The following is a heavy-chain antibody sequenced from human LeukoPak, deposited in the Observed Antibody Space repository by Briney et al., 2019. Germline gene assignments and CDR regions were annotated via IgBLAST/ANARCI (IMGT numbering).Heavy chain of an antibody. J-gene: IGHJ3*02. V-gene: IGHV5-51*01. CDR2: IYPGDSDT. Sequence: GESLKISCKGSGYTFTTYWIGWVRQMPGKGLEWMGIIYPGDSDTRYSPSFQGQVTISADKSISTAYLQWRSLKASDTAMYCCARPNMVTMVRGIISPDAFDIWGQGTMVTVSS. D-gene: IGHD3-10*01. CDR3: ARPNMVTMVRGIISPDAFDI. CDR1: GYTFTTYW.